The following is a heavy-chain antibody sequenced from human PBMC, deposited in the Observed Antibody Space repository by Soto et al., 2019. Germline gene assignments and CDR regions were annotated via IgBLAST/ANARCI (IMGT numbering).Heavy chain of an antibody. Sequence: TSETLSLTCAVSGGSISSGGYSWSWIRQPPGKGLEWIGYIYHSGSTYYNPSLKSRVTISVDRSKNQFSLKLSSVTAADTAVYYCARGGIAVAGTFRWFDPWGQGTLVTVSS. D-gene: IGHD6-19*01. CDR3: ARGGIAVAGTFRWFDP. J-gene: IGHJ5*02. CDR2: IYHSGST. V-gene: IGHV4-30-2*01. CDR1: GGSISSGGYS.